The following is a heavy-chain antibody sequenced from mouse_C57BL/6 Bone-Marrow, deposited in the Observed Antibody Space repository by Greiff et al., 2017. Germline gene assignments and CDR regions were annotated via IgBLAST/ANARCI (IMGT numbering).Heavy chain of an antibody. J-gene: IGHJ4*01. CDR2: IHPNSGST. V-gene: IGHV1-64*01. CDR1: GYTFTSYW. CDR3: ARVLYYYGREWGHYYYAMDY. Sequence: QVQLQQPGAELVKPGASVKLSCKASGYTFTSYWMHWVKQRPGQGLEWIGMIHPNSGSTKYNEKFKSKATLTVDKSSSTAYMQLSSLTSEDSAVYYCARVLYYYGREWGHYYYAMDYWGQGTSVTVSS. D-gene: IGHD1-1*01.